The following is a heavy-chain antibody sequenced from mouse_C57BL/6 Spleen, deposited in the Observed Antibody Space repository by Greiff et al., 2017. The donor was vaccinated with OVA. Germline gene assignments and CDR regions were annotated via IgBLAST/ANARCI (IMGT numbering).Heavy chain of an antibody. D-gene: IGHD2-5*01. CDR3: ASSYSNYGAWFAY. Sequence: VQLQQPGAELVKPGASVKLSCKASGYTFTSYWMHWVKQRPGRGLEWIGRIDPNSGGTKYNEKFKSKATLTVDKPSSTAYMQLSSLTSEDSAVYYCASSYSNYGAWFAYWGQGTLVTVSA. V-gene: IGHV1-72*01. CDR2: IDPNSGGT. J-gene: IGHJ3*01. CDR1: GYTFTSYW.